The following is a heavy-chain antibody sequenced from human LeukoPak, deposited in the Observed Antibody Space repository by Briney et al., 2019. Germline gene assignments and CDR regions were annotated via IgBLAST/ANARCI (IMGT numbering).Heavy chain of an antibody. CDR2: IYHSGTT. CDR3: ARDGVFHDSDGYSFDY. J-gene: IGHJ4*02. D-gene: IGHD3-22*01. V-gene: IGHV4-38-2*02. CDR1: NYSITSGYF. Sequence: SETLSLTCAVSNYSITSGYFWGWIRQPPGKGLEWIASIYHSGTTYYNPSLRNRVTLFVDTSKNQFSLKLTSLTAADTAVYYCARDGVFHDSDGYSFDYWGQGTLVTVSS.